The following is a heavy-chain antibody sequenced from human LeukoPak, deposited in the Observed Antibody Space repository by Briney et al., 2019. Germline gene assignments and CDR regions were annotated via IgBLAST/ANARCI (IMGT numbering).Heavy chain of an antibody. CDR3: ASFDY. V-gene: IGHV3-30-3*01. CDR2: ISYDGSNK. Sequence: GRSLRLSCAASGFTFSSYAMHWVRQAPGKGLEWVAVISYDGSNKYYADSVKGRFTISRDNSKNTLYLQMNSLRAEDTAVYYYASFDYWGQGTLVTVSS. CDR1: GFTFSSYA. J-gene: IGHJ4*02.